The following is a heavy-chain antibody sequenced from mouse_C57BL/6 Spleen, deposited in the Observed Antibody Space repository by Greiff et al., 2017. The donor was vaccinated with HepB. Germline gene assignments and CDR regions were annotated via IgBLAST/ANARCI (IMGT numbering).Heavy chain of an antibody. D-gene: IGHD1-1*01. CDR2: ISSGSSTI. CDR3: VRPNYYGICPWFAY. CDR1: GFTFSDYG. J-gene: IGHJ3*01. V-gene: IGHV5-17*01. Sequence: EVMLVESGGGLVKPGGSLKLSCAASGFTFSDYGMHWVRQAPEKGLEWVAYISSGSSTIYYADTVKGRFTISRDNAKNTLFLQMTSLRSEDKAMYYCVRPNYYGICPWFAYWGQGTLVTVSA.